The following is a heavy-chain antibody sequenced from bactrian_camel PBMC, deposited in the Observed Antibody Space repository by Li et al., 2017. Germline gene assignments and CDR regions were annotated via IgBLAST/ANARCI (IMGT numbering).Heavy chain of an antibody. V-gene: IGHV3S55*01. Sequence: HVQLVESGGGSVQAGGSLRLSCAGSGFTSMNHCMGWFRQGPGKEREGVAALGGDGTTTYADSVKGRFIISRDYAENTLTLQMNSLEPEDTAMYFCALEFAWSLPPLTPKSWRYWGQGTNLLTGARGPRSPPP. CDR3: ALEFAWSLPPLTPKSWRYWGQGTNLLT. J-gene: IGHJ6*01. CDR2: LGGDGTT. D-gene: IGHD2*01. CDR1: GFTSMNHC.